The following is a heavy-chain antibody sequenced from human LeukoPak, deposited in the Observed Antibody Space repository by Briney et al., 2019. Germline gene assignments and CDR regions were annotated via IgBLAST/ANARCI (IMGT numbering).Heavy chain of an antibody. D-gene: IGHD3-22*01. CDR1: GGTFSSYT. CDR2: IIPILGIA. Sequence: SVKVSCKASGGTFSSYTISWVRQAPGQGLEWMGRIIPILGIANYAQKFQGRVTITADKSTSTAYMELSSLRSEDTAVYYCAREMTPTYYYDSSGYCYWGQGTLVTVSS. J-gene: IGHJ4*02. V-gene: IGHV1-69*04. CDR3: AREMTPTYYYDSSGYCY.